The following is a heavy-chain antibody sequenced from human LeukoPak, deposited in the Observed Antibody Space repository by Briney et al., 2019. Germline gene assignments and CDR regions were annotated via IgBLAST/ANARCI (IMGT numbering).Heavy chain of an antibody. CDR2: IVVGCGNT. D-gene: IGHD6-19*01. V-gene: IGHV1-58*01. CDR3: AAHLNIAVALY. Sequence: SVKVSCKASGFTFTSSAVQWVRQARGQRLEWIGWIVVGCGNTNYAQKFQERVTITRDMSTSTAYMELSSLRSEDTAVYYCAAHLNIAVALYWGQGTLVTVSS. J-gene: IGHJ4*02. CDR1: GFTFTSSA.